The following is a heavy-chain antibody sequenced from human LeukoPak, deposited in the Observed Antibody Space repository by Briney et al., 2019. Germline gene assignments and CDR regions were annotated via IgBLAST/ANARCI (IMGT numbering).Heavy chain of an antibody. CDR1: GGSISSYY. V-gene: IGHV4-38-2*02. CDR2: IYHSGST. CDR3: ARVSATKLELNWFDP. J-gene: IGHJ5*02. Sequence: SETLSLTCTVSGGSISSYYWGWIRQPPGKGLEWIGSIYHSGSTYYNPSLKSRVTISVDTSKNQFSLKLSSVTAADTAVYYCARVSATKLELNWFDPWGQGTLVTVSS. D-gene: IGHD1-7*01.